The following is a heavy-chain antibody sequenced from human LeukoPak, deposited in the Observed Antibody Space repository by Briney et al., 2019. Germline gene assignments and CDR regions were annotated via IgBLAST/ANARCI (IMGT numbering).Heavy chain of an antibody. J-gene: IGHJ4*02. CDR1: GGSFSGYY. CDR3: ARGPDIVVVPAAKHFDY. CDR2: INHSGST. V-gene: IGHV4-34*01. Sequence: KASETLSLTCAVYGGSFSGYYWSWIRQPPGKGLEWIGEINHSGSTNYNPSLKSRVTISVDTSKNQFSLKLSSVTAVDTAVYYCARGPDIVVVPAAKHFDYWGQGTLVTVSS. D-gene: IGHD2-2*01.